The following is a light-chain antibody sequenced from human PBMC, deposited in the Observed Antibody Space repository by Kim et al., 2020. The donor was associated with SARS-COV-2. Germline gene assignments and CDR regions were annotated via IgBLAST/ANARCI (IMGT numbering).Light chain of an antibody. CDR3: HQYGSSRDT. CDR1: QSITSSY. J-gene: IGKJ5*01. Sequence: SPGERATLSGGASQSITSSYLAWYQQRPGLAPRLLIYDASNRATGVPDRFSGSGSGTDFTLTISRLEPEDFAVYYCHQYGSSRDTFGQGTRLEIK. CDR2: DAS. V-gene: IGKV3D-20*01.